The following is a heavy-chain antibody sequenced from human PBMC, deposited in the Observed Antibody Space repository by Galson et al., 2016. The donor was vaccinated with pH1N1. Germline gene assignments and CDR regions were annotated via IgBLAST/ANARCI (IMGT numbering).Heavy chain of an antibody. D-gene: IGHD3-3*01. Sequence: LSLTCAVYIGSFSGHYWTWIRQSPGKGLEWLGEIDDSGSPNYNPSLMSRVTISVDTSKNQFSLKVTSMTAADTDVYFCARRTNPDFWSDYSIFDQWGQGTRVTVSS. J-gene: IGHJ4*01. CDR3: ARRTNPDFWSDYSIFDQ. CDR2: IDDSGSP. V-gene: IGHV4-34*01. CDR1: IGSFSGHY.